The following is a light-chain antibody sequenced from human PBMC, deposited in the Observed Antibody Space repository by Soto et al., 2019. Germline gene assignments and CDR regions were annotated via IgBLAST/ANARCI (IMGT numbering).Light chain of an antibody. V-gene: IGLV1-40*01. Sequence: QSVLTQPPSVSGAPGQRVTISCTGSSSNIGAGYDVHWYQQLPGAAPKLLIYGNSNRPSGVPDRFSGSKSGTSGSLAITGLQPEDEADYYCQSYDSSVSGSVFGGGTQLTVL. CDR1: SSNIGAGYD. J-gene: IGLJ2*01. CDR3: QSYDSSVSGSV. CDR2: GNS.